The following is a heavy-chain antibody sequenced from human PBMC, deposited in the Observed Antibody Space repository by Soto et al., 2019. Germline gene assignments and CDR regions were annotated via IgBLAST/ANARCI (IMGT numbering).Heavy chain of an antibody. CDR1: GFTFSSYG. CDR2: IWYDGSNK. J-gene: IGHJ6*03. D-gene: IGHD5-18*01. Sequence: GGSLRLSCAASGFTFSSYGMHWVRQAPGKGLEWVAVIWYDGSNKYYADSVKGRFTISGDNSKNTLYLQMNSLRAEDTAVYYCAREGYGHDYYYYMDVWGKGTTVTISS. V-gene: IGHV3-33*01. CDR3: AREGYGHDYYYYMDV.